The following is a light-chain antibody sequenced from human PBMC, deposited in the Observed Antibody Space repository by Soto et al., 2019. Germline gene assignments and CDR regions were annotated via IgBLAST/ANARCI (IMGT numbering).Light chain of an antibody. Sequence: DIVLTQSPGTLSLSPGERATLSCRASQSISSSFLGWYQQKPGQAPRLLIYGASTRATGIPDRFSGSGSGTDFNLTISRLEAEDFAVYYCQQYGSSPRTFGQGTKVEVK. CDR2: GAS. V-gene: IGKV3-20*01. J-gene: IGKJ1*01. CDR1: QSISSSF. CDR3: QQYGSSPRT.